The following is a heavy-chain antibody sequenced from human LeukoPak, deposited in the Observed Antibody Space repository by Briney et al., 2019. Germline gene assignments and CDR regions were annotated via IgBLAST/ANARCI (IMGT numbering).Heavy chain of an antibody. D-gene: IGHD6-19*01. CDR2: ISWNSGSI. J-gene: IGHJ5*02. V-gene: IGHV3-9*01. CDR3: ANFERTVAGPYNWFDP. Sequence: PGGSLRLSCAASGFTFDDYAMHWVRQAPGKGLEWVSGISWNSGSIGYADSVKGRFTISRDNAKNSLYLQMNSLRAEDTAVYYCANFERTVAGPYNWFDPWGQGTLVTVSS. CDR1: GFTFDDYA.